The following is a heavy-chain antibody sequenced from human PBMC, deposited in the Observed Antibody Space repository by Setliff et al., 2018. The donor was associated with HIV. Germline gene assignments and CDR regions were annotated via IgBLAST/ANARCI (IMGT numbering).Heavy chain of an antibody. D-gene: IGHD6-13*01. CDR3: ARDQSSSWTTGLDY. CDR1: GFTFSSYA. CDR2: ISGSGAGT. Sequence: GGSLRLSCAASGFTFSSYAMSWVRQAPGKGLDWVSAISGSGAGTFYADSVKGRFTISRDSAKNSLYLQMNSLRDEDTAVYYCARDQSSSWTTGLDYWGQGALVTVS. J-gene: IGHJ4*02. V-gene: IGHV3-23*01.